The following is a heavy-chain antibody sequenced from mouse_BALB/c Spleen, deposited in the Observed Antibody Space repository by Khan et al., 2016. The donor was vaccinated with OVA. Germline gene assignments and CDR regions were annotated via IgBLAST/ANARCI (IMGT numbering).Heavy chain of an antibody. D-gene: IGHD1-1*01. Sequence: DLVKPGASVKLSCKASGYPFTSYWINWIKQRPGQGLEWIGRIAPGSSNAYYNDMFKDKATLTVDTSSSTAYIQLSSLSSEDSAVYFCARENYYRRSCYAMDYWGQGTSVTVSS. CDR2: IAPGSSNA. V-gene: IGHV1S41*01. CDR1: GYPFTSYW. J-gene: IGHJ4*01. CDR3: ARENYYRRSCYAMDY.